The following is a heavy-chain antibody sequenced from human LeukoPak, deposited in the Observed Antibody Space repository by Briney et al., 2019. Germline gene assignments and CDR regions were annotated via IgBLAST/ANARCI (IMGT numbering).Heavy chain of an antibody. J-gene: IGHJ4*02. CDR3: ARDQETYYYDSSGFRYFDY. V-gene: IGHV3-7*01. CDR1: GFTFSSYW. Sequence: PGGSLRLSCAASGFTFSSYWMSWVRQAPGKGLERVANIKQDGSEKYYVDSVKGRFTISRDNAKNSLYLQMNSLRAEDTAVYYCARDQETYYYDSSGFRYFDYWGQGTLVTVSS. CDR2: IKQDGSEK. D-gene: IGHD3-22*01.